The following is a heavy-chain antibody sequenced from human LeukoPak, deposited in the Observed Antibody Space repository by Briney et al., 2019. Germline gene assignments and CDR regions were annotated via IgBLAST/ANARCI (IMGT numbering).Heavy chain of an antibody. D-gene: IGHD3-10*01. CDR2: IWSDGSNK. CDR1: GFTFSDYG. J-gene: IGHJ4*02. Sequence: PGGSLRLSCAASGFTFSDYGIHWVRRAPGKGLEWVAVIWSDGSNKYYADSVKGRFTISRDNSRKTLYLQMNCLRVEDTAVYYCVRASGSFDYWGQGTLVTVSS. V-gene: IGHV3-33*01. CDR3: VRASGSFDY.